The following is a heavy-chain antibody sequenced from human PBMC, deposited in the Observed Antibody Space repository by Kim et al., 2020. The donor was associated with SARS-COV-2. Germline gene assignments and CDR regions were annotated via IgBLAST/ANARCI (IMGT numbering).Heavy chain of an antibody. CDR1: GFTFSDYY. Sequence: GGSLRLSCAASGFTFSDYYMSWIRQAPGKGLEWVSYISSSGSTIYYADSVKGRFTISRDNAKNSLYLQMNSLRAEDTAVYYCAREHAAAHSYYMDVWGKGTTVTVSS. D-gene: IGHD6-13*01. V-gene: IGHV3-11*01. J-gene: IGHJ6*03. CDR2: ISSSGSTI. CDR3: AREHAAAHSYYMDV.